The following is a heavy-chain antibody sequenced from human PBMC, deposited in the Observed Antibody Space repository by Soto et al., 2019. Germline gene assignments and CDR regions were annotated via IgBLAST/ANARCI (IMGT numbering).Heavy chain of an antibody. J-gene: IGHJ6*02. CDR3: ANGNCGVRYYYGMDV. D-gene: IGHD1-7*01. CDR1: GLTFRDSG. Sequence: QVQLVESGGGVVKPGTSLRLSCVVSGLTFRDSGMHWVRQAPGKGLEWVAVISFDGSERHYRDSVKGRFSISRENSRKTLCLQKNSVRGDGSAVCYCANGNCGVRYYYGMDVWGQGSTVTVS. V-gene: IGHV3-30*18. CDR2: ISFDGSER.